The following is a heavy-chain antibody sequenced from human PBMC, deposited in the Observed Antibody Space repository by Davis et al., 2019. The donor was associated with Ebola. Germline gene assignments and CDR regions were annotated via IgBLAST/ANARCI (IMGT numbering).Heavy chain of an antibody. CDR1: GYTFTRYG. D-gene: IGHD5-18*01. V-gene: IGHV1-18*01. CDR3: ARVDTAMVTGWFDP. CDR2: ISAYNGNT. J-gene: IGHJ5*02. Sequence: AASVKVSCKASGYTFTRYGISWVRQAPGQGLEWMGWISAYNGNTNYAQKLQGRVTMTTDTSTSTAYMELRSLRSDDTAVYYCARVDTAMVTGWFDPWGQGTLVTVSS.